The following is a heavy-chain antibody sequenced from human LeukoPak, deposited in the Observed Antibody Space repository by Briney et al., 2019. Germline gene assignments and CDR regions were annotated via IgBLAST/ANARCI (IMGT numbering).Heavy chain of an antibody. CDR1: GFIFSNYA. CDR3: AKTSLGHPPYYYSMDV. V-gene: IGHV3-23*01. J-gene: IGHJ6*02. CDR2: IGGSSGIT. D-gene: IGHD7-27*01. Sequence: GASLRLSCAASGFIFSNYAMIWVRQAPGKGLEWASAIGGSSGITFYADSVRGQFTISRDNSKNTLYLQMNSLRAEDTAVYYCAKTSLGHPPYYYSMDVWGQGTTVTVSS.